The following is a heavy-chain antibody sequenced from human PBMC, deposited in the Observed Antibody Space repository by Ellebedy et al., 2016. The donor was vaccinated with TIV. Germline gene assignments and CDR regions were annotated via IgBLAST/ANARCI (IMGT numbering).Heavy chain of an antibody. J-gene: IGHJ6*02. CDR3: ATARRDPYYSGMDV. V-gene: IGHV4-39*01. D-gene: IGHD6-25*01. Sequence: MPSETLSLTCTVPGGPISSSTSYWGWIRQPPGTGLEWIGSIHSSGTTYYNPSLKSRLAISIVTSQSQFSLHLRSVTAADTAVYYCATARRDPYYSGMDVWGRGTTVTVSS. CDR1: GGPISSSTSY. CDR2: IHSSGTT.